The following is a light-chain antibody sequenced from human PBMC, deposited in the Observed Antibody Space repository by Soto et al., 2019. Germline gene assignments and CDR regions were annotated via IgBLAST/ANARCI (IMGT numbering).Light chain of an antibody. J-gene: IGKJ4*01. V-gene: IGKV2-28*01. CDR3: MHDLHTPVT. CDR1: QSHLHSNGYNY. CDR2: LGP. Sequence: DSVMTQSPLSRPVTPGEPAAISCRSSQSHLHSNGYNYLDWYLQKPGQSPQLLLYLGPNRASGVPERFTGSGSRRDFTLKISRVEAEDVGVYYCMHDLHTPVTFGGGTKVEIK.